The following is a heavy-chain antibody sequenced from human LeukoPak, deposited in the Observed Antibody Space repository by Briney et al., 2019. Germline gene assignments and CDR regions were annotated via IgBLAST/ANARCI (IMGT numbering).Heavy chain of an antibody. V-gene: IGHV1-69*06. D-gene: IGHD5-12*01. J-gene: IGHJ6*03. CDR1: GGTFSSYA. CDR2: IIPIFGTA. CDR3: ARDGRGLRFYYYYYMDV. Sequence: GASVKVSCKASGGTFSSYAISWVRQAPGQGLEWMGGIIPIFGTANYAQKFQGRVTITADKSTSTAYMELSSLRSEDTAVYYCARDGRGLRFYYYYYMDVWGKGTTVTVSS.